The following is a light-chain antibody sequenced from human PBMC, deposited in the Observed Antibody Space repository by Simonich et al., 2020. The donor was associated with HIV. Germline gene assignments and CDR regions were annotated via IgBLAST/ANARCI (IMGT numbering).Light chain of an antibody. CDR2: DAS. J-gene: IGKJ2*01. CDR3: QQRSNWPPWMYT. V-gene: IGKV3D-20*02. Sequence: EIVLTQSPGTMSLSPGERATPSCRASQRVRDRFLAWYQQKPGLAPRVLISDASSRATGTPDRFSGSGSWTDFTLTISRLEPEDFAVYYCQQRSNWPPWMYTFGQVTKLEIK. CDR1: QRVRDRF.